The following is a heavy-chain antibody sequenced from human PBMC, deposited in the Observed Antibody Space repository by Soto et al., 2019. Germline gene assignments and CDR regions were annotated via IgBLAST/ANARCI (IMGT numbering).Heavy chain of an antibody. Sequence: LRLSCAASVFTFSSYSMNWVRQAPGKGLEWVSSISSSSSYIYYADSVKGRFTISRDNAKNSLYLQMNSLRAEDTAVYYCARDRARIAVAGTAVHWFDPWGQGTLVTVSS. CDR2: ISSSSSYI. V-gene: IGHV3-21*01. CDR3: ARDRARIAVAGTAVHWFDP. J-gene: IGHJ5*02. D-gene: IGHD6-19*01. CDR1: VFTFSSYS.